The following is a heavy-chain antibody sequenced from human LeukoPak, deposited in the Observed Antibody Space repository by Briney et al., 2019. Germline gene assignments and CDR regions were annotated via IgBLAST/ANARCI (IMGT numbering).Heavy chain of an antibody. CDR3: ARQTGSGLFILP. V-gene: IGHV4-39*01. D-gene: IGHD3/OR15-3a*01. Sequence: PSETLSPTCTVSGGSISSSSYYWGWIRQPPGKGLEWIGSIYYSGSTYYNPSLKSRVTISVDTSKNRFSLKLTSVTAADTAVYYCARQTGSGLFILPGGQGTLVTVSS. CDR1: GGSISSSSYY. J-gene: IGHJ4*02. CDR2: IYYSGST.